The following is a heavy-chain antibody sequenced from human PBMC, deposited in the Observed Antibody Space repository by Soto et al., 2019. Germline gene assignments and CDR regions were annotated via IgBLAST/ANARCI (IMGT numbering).Heavy chain of an antibody. CDR1: GHRFTTHC. D-gene: IGHD3-10*01. Sequence: EVQLVQSGAEVKKPGESLRISCETSGHRFTTHCISWVRQMPGKGLEWMGRIDPDDAYTNYSPSFKGHVTIPAAKSSGTAHQQCSSVLASDTDVYNSLRHIWVRGTVKIIDCWVHGTLVSVSS. CDR2: IDPDDAYT. J-gene: IGHJ4*01. V-gene: IGHV5-10-1*03. CDR3: LRHIWVRGTVKIIDC.